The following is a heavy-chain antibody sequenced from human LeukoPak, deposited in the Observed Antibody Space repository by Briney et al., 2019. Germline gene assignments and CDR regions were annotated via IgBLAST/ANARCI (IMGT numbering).Heavy chain of an antibody. D-gene: IGHD2-15*01. J-gene: IGHJ4*02. V-gene: IGHV3-15*01. CDR2: IKSKTDGGTT. Sequence: PGGSLRLSCAASGFTFSNAWMIWVRQAPRTALEWVGRIKSKTDGGTTDYAAPVKGRFTNSRDHSKNTLYLQMNSLKTEDTAVYYCTTDFGDIVVVVAATPVDYWGQGTLVTVSS. CDR3: TTDFGDIVVVVAATPVDY. CDR1: GFTFSNAW.